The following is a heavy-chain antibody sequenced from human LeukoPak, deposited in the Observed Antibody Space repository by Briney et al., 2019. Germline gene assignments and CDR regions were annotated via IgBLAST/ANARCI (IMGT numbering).Heavy chain of an antibody. V-gene: IGHV3-7*01. J-gene: IGHJ4*02. D-gene: IGHD2-15*01. CDR3: ARQRRYCSGDSCYQRTFDF. Sequence: GGSLRLSCAASGFIFSNYWMSWVRQAPGKGLEWVANIKQDGSEKYYVDSVKGRFTISRDNAKNSVYMQMNSLRAEDTAVYSCARQRRYCSGDSCYQRTFDFWGQGTLVTVSS. CDR2: IKQDGSEK. CDR1: GFIFSNYW.